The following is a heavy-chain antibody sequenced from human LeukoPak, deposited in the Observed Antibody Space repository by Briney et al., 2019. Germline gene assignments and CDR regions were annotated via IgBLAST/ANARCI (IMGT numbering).Heavy chain of an antibody. D-gene: IGHD3-22*01. CDR3: AKVLNSSGYYYYFDY. J-gene: IGHJ4*02. CDR1: GFTFSSYA. CDR2: ISGSGGST. V-gene: IGHV3-23*01. Sequence: PGGSLRLSCAASGFTFSSYAMSWVRQAPGKGLEWVSAISGSGGSTYYADSVKGRFTISRDNSKNTLYLQMNSLRAEDTAVYYCAKVLNSSGYYYYFDYWGQGTLVTVSS.